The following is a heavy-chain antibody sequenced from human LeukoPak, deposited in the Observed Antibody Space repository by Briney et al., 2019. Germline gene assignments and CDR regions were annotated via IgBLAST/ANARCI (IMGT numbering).Heavy chain of an antibody. CDR3: ARDRDDILTGYYPRLRAFDI. V-gene: IGHV4-61*02. Sequence: SETLSLTCTVSGGSISSGSYYWSWIRQPAGKGLEWIGRIYTSGSTNYNPSLKSRVTMSVDTSKNQFSLKLSSVTAADTAVYYCARDRDDILTGYYPRLRAFDIWGQGTMVTVSS. D-gene: IGHD3-9*01. J-gene: IGHJ3*02. CDR2: IYTSGST. CDR1: GGSISSGSYY.